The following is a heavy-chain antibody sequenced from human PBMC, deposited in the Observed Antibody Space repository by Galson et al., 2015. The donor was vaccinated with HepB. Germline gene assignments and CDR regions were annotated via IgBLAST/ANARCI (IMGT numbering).Heavy chain of an antibody. CDR2: VRHKARRYTT. CDR1: GFTFSNYY. Sequence: FLRLSCAASGFTFSNYYMEWVRQAPGKGLEWVGRVRHKARRYTTDYVASVEGRFTISRDDSKNSLYLQMDSLKTEDPAVYYCSRTLPGIDLDYWGQGTLVTVSS. CDR3: SRTLPGIDLDY. J-gene: IGHJ4*02. V-gene: IGHV3-72*01. D-gene: IGHD3-3*02.